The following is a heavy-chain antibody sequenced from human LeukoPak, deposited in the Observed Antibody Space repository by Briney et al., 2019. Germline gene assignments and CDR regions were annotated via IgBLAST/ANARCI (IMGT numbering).Heavy chain of an antibody. V-gene: IGHV3-7*04. CDR3: ARAIAAAGAY. CDR2: IKEDGSKK. CDR1: GFTLSTYW. J-gene: IGHJ4*02. D-gene: IGHD6-13*01. Sequence: PGGSLRLSCAASGFTLSTYWTSWVRQAPGKGLEWVANIKEDGSKKYYVDSVKGRFTISRDNAKNAVFLQMNSLRAEDTAVYYCARAIAAAGAYWGQGTLVTVSS.